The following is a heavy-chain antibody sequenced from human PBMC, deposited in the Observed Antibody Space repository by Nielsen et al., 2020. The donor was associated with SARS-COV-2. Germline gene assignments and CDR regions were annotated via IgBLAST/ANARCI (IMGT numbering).Heavy chain of an antibody. V-gene: IGHV3-7*03. CDR2: IKQDGSEK. D-gene: IGHD3-10*01. CDR3: ASVLPKRRYYFDY. CDR1: GFTFSSYW. J-gene: IGHJ4*02. Sequence: GESLKISCAASGFTFSSYWMSWVRQAPGKGLEWVANIKQDGSEKYYVDSVKGRFTISRDNAKNSLYLQMNSLRAEDTAVYYCASVLPKRRYYFDYWGQGTLVTVSS.